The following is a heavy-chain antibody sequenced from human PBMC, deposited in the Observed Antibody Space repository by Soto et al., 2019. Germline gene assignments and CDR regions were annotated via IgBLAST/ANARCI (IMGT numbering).Heavy chain of an antibody. CDR3: ARGNSSGYYYFDY. CDR2: ISSNGGST. J-gene: IGHJ4*02. D-gene: IGHD3-22*01. CDR1: GFTFSSYA. V-gene: IGHV3-64*01. Sequence: GGSLRISCAASGFTFSSYAMQWVRQAPGKGLEYVSAISSNGGSTYYANSVKGRFTISRDNSKNTLYLQMGSLRAEDMAVYHCARGNSSGYYYFDYWVQGTLVTVFS.